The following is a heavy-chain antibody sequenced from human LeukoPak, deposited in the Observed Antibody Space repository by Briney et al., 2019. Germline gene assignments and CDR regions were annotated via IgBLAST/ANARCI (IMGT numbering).Heavy chain of an antibody. Sequence: AGSMRLSSAPSRFNSTTYRMNWDRQAPKKGMEWVSSISTIISYIYYADSVTGRFTISRDNAKNSLYLQMNSLRAEDTAVYYCASPDDYCSGGSCYDVWGKGTTVTVSS. CDR3: ASPDDYCSGGSCYDV. V-gene: IGHV3-21*01. J-gene: IGHJ6*04. D-gene: IGHD2-15*01. CDR2: ISTIISYI. CDR1: RFNSTTYR.